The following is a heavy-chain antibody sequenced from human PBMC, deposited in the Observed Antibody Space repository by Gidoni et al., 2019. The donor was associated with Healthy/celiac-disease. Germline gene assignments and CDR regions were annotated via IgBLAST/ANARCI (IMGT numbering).Heavy chain of an antibody. D-gene: IGHD6-19*01. Sequence: EVQLVESGGGLVQPGGSLRLSCAASGFTFSSYEMNWVRQAPGKGLEWVSYISSSGSTIYYADSVKGRFTISRDNAKNSLYLQMNSLRAEDTAVYYCARFPYSSGWYGMDVWCQGTTVTVSS. CDR2: ISSSGSTI. CDR1: GFTFSSYE. CDR3: ARFPYSSGWYGMDV. V-gene: IGHV3-48*03. J-gene: IGHJ6*02.